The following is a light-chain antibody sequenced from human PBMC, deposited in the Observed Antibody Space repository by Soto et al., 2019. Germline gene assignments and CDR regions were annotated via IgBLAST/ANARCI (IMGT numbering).Light chain of an antibody. CDR3: QQLNSYPPL. CDR1: QGISSY. CDR2: AAS. Sequence: DIQLTQSPSFLSASVGDRVTITCRASQGISSYLAWYQQKPWKAPKLLIYAASTLQSGVPSRFSGSGSGTEFTLTISSLQPEDFATYYCQQLNSYPPLFGGGTKVDIK. V-gene: IGKV1-9*01. J-gene: IGKJ4*01.